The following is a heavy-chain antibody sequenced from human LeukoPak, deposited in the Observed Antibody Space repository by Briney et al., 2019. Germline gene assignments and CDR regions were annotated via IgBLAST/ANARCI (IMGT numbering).Heavy chain of an antibody. CDR3: TRRVATTAIYAFDI. D-gene: IGHD2-21*02. Sequence: SETLSLTCTMSGGSISGGSISTYYWTWIRQPPGKGLEWIGYIYYSGSTNYNPSLKSRVTISLDMSKNQFSLKLNSVTAADTAVYYCTRRVATTAIYAFDIWGQGTTATVSS. V-gene: IGHV4-59*01. CDR2: IYYSGST. CDR1: GGSISTYY. J-gene: IGHJ3*02.